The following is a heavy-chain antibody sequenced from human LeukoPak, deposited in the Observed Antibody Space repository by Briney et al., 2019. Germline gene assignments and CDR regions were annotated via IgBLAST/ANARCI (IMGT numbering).Heavy chain of an antibody. CDR2: IKQDGSEK. Sequence: GGSLRLSCAASGFTFSSYWMSWVRQAPGKGLEWVANIKQDGSEKYYVDSVKGRFTTSRDNAKNSLYLQMNSLRAEDTAVYYCARDPSQYGDYSYYYGMDVWGQGTTVTVSS. J-gene: IGHJ6*02. CDR3: ARDPSQYGDYSYYYGMDV. CDR1: GFTFSSYW. V-gene: IGHV3-7*01. D-gene: IGHD4-17*01.